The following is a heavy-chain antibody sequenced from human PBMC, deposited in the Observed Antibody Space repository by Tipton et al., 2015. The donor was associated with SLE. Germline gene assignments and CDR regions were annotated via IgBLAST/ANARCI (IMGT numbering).Heavy chain of an antibody. V-gene: IGHV4-59*01. CDR2: IYYSGST. CDR1: GFTFSSYW. CDR3: ARRGGDAFDI. J-gene: IGHJ3*02. Sequence: LRLSCAASGFTFSSYWMSWVRQAPGKGLEWIGSIYYSGSTNYNPSLKSRVTISVDTSKNQFSLKLSSVTAADTAVYYCARRGGDAFDIWGQGTMVTVSS. D-gene: IGHD6-25*01.